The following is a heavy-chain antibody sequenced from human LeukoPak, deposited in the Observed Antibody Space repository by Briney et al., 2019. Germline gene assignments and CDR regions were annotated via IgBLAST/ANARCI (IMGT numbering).Heavy chain of an antibody. Sequence: PGGSLRLSCATSGFTFSSFWMSWVRQAPGKGLEWVANMNQDGSVKNCVDSMKGRFTISRDNAKNSLHLQLNSLRAEDMAVYYCAREGRPNAFDIWGKGTMVTVSS. V-gene: IGHV3-7*01. J-gene: IGHJ3*02. CDR2: MNQDGSVK. CDR3: AREGRPNAFDI. CDR1: GFTFSSFW.